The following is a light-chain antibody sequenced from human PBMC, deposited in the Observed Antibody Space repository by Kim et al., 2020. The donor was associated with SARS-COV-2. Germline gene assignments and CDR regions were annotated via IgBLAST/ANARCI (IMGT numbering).Light chain of an antibody. CDR1: QAISSY. V-gene: IGKV1-39*01. J-gene: IGKJ2*01. Sequence: ASLGDRVTITCRASQAISSYLKWYHQKPGQAPKLLIYAASSLQSGVSSRFSGSQSGTDFTLTISSLQPEDFATYYCQQSYTAPYTFGQGTKLEI. CDR2: AAS. CDR3: QQSYTAPYT.